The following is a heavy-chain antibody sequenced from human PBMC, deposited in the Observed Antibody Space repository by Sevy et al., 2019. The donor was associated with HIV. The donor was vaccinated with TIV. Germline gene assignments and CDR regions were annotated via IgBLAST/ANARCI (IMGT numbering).Heavy chain of an antibody. Sequence: SVKVSCKASGGTFSSYAISWVRQAPGQGLEWMGRIIPIFGTANYAQKFQGRVTITADESTSTAYMELSSLRSEDTAVYYCARGSMVRGAYYYYYYMDVWGKGTTVTVSS. CDR1: GGTFSSYA. J-gene: IGHJ6*03. V-gene: IGHV1-69*13. CDR2: IIPIFGTA. D-gene: IGHD3-10*01. CDR3: ARGSMVRGAYYYYYYMDV.